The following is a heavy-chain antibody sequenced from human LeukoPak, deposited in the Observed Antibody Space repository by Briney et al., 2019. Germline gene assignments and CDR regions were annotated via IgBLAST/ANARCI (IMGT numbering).Heavy chain of an antibody. V-gene: IGHV3-53*01. D-gene: IGHD2-21*01. CDR2: IYSAGST. CDR3: ARVSSTSPYFYGLDV. J-gene: IGHJ6*02. Sequence: ASVKVSCKASGGTFSSYAISWVRQAPGKGLEWVSVIYSAGSTYYADSVKGRFTISRDKSKKILFLQMNSLRVEDTAVYYCARVSSTSPYFYGLDVWGQGTTVTVSS. CDR1: GGTFSSYA.